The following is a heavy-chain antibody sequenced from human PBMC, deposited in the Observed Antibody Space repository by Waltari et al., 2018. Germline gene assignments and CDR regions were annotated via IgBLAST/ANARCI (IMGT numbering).Heavy chain of an antibody. V-gene: IGHV1-69*01. Sequence: QVQVVQSGAEMKKPGSSGKVSCHTSGGTFDSFAISWVRQAPGQGLEWVGGIIPIMETPNYAQKFQDRVTITADEPTKTAYMELSSLRSQDTAVYYCAIGISNSWYGDYWGQGTLVTVSS. CDR3: AIGISNSWYGDY. D-gene: IGHD6-13*01. J-gene: IGHJ4*02. CDR2: IIPIMETP. CDR1: GGTFDSFA.